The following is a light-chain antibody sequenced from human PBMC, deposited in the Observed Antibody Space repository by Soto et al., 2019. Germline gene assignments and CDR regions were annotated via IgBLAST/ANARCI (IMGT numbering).Light chain of an antibody. CDR2: WAS. Sequence: DIVMTQSPDSLAVSLGERATINCKSSQSLVYSANNKNYLAWYQQKPGQPPKLLIYWASVRESGVPDRFSGSGSGTDFTLTSSSIQAEDVAVYYCQPYVATLWTFGKGTKGEVK. V-gene: IGKV4-1*01. CDR1: QSLVYSANNKNY. CDR3: QPYVATLWT. J-gene: IGKJ1*01.